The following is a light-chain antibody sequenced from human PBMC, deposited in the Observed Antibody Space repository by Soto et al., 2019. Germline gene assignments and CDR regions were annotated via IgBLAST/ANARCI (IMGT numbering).Light chain of an antibody. Sequence: QSALTQPPSASGSAGQSVTISCTGTSSDVGGYHYVSWYQQYPGRAPKLMIYEVSKRPSGVPGRFSGSKSDNTASLTVSGLQAVDEADYYCSSYAGDNIYVFGTGTKVTV. CDR3: SSYAGDNIYV. J-gene: IGLJ1*01. CDR2: EVS. CDR1: SSDVGGYHY. V-gene: IGLV2-8*01.